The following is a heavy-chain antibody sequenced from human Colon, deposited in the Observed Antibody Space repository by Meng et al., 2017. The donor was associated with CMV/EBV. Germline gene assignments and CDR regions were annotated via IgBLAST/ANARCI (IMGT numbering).Heavy chain of an antibody. CDR3: ARGGGYNWNGRPYYFDY. Sequence: GGSLRLSCAASGFTFSSYSMNWVRQAPGKGLEWVSYISSSSSTINYADSVKGRFTISRDNAKNSLYLQMNSLRAEDTAVYYCARGGGYNWNGRPYYFDYWGQGTLVTVSS. D-gene: IGHD1-1*01. J-gene: IGHJ4*02. V-gene: IGHV3-48*04. CDR2: ISSSSSTI. CDR1: GFTFSSYS.